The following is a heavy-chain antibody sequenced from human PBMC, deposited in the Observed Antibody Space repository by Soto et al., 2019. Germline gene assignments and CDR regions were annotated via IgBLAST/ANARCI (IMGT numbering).Heavy chain of an antibody. J-gene: IGHJ5*01. CDR1: GGSFSGHY. CDR2: ITDRGST. V-gene: IGHV4-34*01. CDR3: ARGLTDWGGFDS. Sequence: QVQLQQWGAGLLKPSETLSLRCAVYGGSFSGHYWTWIRQPPGRGLEWIGEITDRGSTKYSPSLKSRVFTAIDSSKNQISLNLNSVVAADTAVYFCARGLTDWGGFDSWGQGTLVTVSS. D-gene: IGHD7-27*01.